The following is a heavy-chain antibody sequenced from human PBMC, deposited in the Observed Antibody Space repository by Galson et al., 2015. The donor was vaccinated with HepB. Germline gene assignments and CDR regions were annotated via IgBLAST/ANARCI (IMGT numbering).Heavy chain of an antibody. CDR3: ARGLAAAGSWLDP. V-gene: IGHV1-2*06. J-gene: IGHJ5*02. CDR1: GYTFGGYY. Sequence: SVKVSCKASGYTFGGYYTHWLRQAPGQGLEWMGRINPHSGGAIYAQKFQGRVTMSSDTSASTAYMELSRLRFDDTAIYYCARGLAAAGSWLDPWGQGTLVTVSS. CDR2: INPHSGGA. D-gene: IGHD6-13*01.